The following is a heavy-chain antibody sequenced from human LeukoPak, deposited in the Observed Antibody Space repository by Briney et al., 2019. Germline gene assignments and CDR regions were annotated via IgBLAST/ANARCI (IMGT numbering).Heavy chain of an antibody. V-gene: IGHV1-2*02. Sequence: GASVKVSCKVSGYTFTGYYMHWVRQAPGQGLEWMGWINPNSGGTNYAQKFQGRVTMTRDTSISTAYMELSRLRSDDTAVYYCARGSFGYSSGWYVLGYWGQGTLVTVSS. CDR2: INPNSGGT. J-gene: IGHJ4*02. CDR3: ARGSFGYSSGWYVLGY. CDR1: GYTFTGYY. D-gene: IGHD6-19*01.